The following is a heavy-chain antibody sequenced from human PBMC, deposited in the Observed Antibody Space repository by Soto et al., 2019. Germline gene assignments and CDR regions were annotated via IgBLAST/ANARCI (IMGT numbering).Heavy chain of an antibody. J-gene: IGHJ3*02. CDR3: TEVLGVQAVRAVLDI. D-gene: IGHD2-2*01. CDR2: IKQDGSEK. V-gene: IGHV3-7*01. Sequence: GGSLRLSCAASGFTFSSYWMSWVRQAPGKGLEWVANIKQDGSEKYYVDSVKGRFTISRDNAKNSLYLQMNSLRAEDTAVYYCTEVLGVQAVRAVLDIGGQGKLVTVP. CDR1: GFTFSSYW.